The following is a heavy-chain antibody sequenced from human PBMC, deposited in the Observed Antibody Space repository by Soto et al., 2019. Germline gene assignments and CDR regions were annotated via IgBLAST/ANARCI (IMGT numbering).Heavy chain of an antibody. V-gene: IGHV1-18*01. J-gene: IGHJ6*02. CDR2: ISAYNGNT. CDR3: ARGYCSSTSCYTGYYYYGMDV. Sequence: GASVKVSCKASGYTFTSYGISWVRQAPGQGLEWMGWISAYNGNTNYAQKLQGRVTMTTDTSTSTAYMELRSLRSDDTAVYYCARGYCSSTSCYTGYYYYGMDVWGQGTTVNVS. D-gene: IGHD2-2*02. CDR1: GYTFTSYG.